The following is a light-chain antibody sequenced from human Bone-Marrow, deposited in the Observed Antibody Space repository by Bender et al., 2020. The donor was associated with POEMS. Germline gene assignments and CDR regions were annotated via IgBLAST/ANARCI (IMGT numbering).Light chain of an antibody. Sequence: QSVLTQPPSASGTPGQRVTISCSGTSSNIGSNTVTWYQQLPGTAPKLLMYTNNQRPSGVPDRFSGSKSGTSASLAISGVQAEDAAEYHCAAGDDRLVGWVFGAGTNLAVL. CDR1: SSNIGSNT. V-gene: IGLV1-44*01. CDR2: TNN. J-gene: IGLJ3*02. CDR3: AAGDDRLVGWV.